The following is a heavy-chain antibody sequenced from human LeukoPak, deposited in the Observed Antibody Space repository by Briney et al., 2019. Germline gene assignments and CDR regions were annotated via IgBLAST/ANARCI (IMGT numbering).Heavy chain of an antibody. J-gene: IGHJ4*02. V-gene: IGHV3-11*04. D-gene: IGHD5-12*01. CDR3: ARDGDSGYDWSYFDY. CDR2: ISSSGNTI. Sequence: PGGSLRLSCAASGFTFNNYYMSWIRQAPGKGLEWVSYISSSGNTIYYADSVKGRFTISRDNAKNSLYLQMNSLRAEDTAVYYCARDGDSGYDWSYFDYWGQGTLVTVSS. CDR1: GFTFNNYY.